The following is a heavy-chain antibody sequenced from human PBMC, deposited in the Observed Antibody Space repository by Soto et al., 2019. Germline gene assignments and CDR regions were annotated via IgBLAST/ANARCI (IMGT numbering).Heavy chain of an antibody. CDR2: MHYTGFS. Sequence: SETLSLTCSFSGDSVTSHYLTWIRQSPEKGLEWIGYMHYTGFSHYNPSLKSRVTISVDTSKNQFTLKLSSVTAADTAVYYCARQGSGSHNWFDPWGQGTLVTVSS. V-gene: IGHV4-59*08. CDR1: GDSVTSHY. D-gene: IGHD3-10*01. CDR3: ARQGSGSHNWFDP. J-gene: IGHJ5*02.